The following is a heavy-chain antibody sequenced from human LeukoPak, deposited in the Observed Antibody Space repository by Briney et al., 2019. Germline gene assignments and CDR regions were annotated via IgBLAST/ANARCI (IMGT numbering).Heavy chain of an antibody. CDR2: IIPIFGTA. D-gene: IGHD5-18*01. V-gene: IGHV1-69*13. CDR3: AKEGDTALVTGYFDL. J-gene: IGHJ2*01. CDR1: GGTFRIYV. Sequence: SVRVSFKASGGTFRIYVISWVRQAPGQGLEWMGGIIPIFGTAHYAQKFQGRLTITADESTSTVYMEMSSLRSGDTAMYYCAKEGDTALVTGYFDLWGRGTLVTVSS.